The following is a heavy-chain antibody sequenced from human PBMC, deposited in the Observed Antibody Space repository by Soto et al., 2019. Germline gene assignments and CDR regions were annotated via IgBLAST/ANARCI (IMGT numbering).Heavy chain of an antibody. CDR2: IWYDGSNK. CDR1: GFTFSLYG. Sequence: QVQLVESGGGVVQPGRSLRLSCAASGFTFSLYGMHWVRQAPGKGLEWVAVIWYDGSNKFYADSVKGRFTISRDNSKNTLYLQMNSLRDEDTAVYYCARGSRGISFYGMDVWGQGTTVIVSS. V-gene: IGHV3-33*01. CDR3: ARGSRGISFYGMDV. D-gene: IGHD2-2*01. J-gene: IGHJ6*02.